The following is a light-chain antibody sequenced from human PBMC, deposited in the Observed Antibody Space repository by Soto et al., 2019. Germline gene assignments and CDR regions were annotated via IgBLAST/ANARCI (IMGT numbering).Light chain of an antibody. CDR1: RSDVGGYNY. J-gene: IGLJ2*01. V-gene: IGLV2-14*01. CDR3: TSYASTSTYVV. CDR2: EVF. Sequence: QSALTQPASVSGSPGQSITISCTGTRSDVGGYNYVSWYQHHPGKAPNLMMYEVFNRPAGVSNRFSGSRSRNTASLTISGLQADDEADYYCTSYASTSTYVVFGGGTKLTV.